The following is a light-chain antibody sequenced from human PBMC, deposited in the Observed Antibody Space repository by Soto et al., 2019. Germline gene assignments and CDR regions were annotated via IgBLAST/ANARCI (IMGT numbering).Light chain of an antibody. Sequence: DIQMTQSPSTLSASVGDRVTITCRASQSISTWLAWYQQKPGKAPKLLIYKASSLESGVPSRFSGRGSGTEFTLTISSLQPDDFATYYCQQYNDYSPSTFGQGTKLEIK. CDR2: KAS. J-gene: IGKJ2*01. V-gene: IGKV1-5*03. CDR3: QQYNDYSPST. CDR1: QSISTW.